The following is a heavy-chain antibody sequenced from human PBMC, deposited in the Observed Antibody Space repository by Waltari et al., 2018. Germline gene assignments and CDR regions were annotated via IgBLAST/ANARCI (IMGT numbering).Heavy chain of an antibody. CDR3: TREIDTDYGDYVDAFDI. J-gene: IGHJ3*02. V-gene: IGHV3-49*04. Sequence: EVQLVESGGGLVQPGRSLRLSCTASGFTFGDYAMSWVRQAPGKGLEWVGFIRSKAYGGTTEYAASVKGRFTISRDDSKSIAYLQMNSLKTEDTAVYYCTREIDTDYGDYVDAFDIWGQGTMVTVSS. CDR2: IRSKAYGGTT. CDR1: GFTFGDYA. D-gene: IGHD4-17*01.